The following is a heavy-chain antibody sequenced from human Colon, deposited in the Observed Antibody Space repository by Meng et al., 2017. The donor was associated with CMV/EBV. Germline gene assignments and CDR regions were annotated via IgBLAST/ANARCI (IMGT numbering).Heavy chain of an antibody. CDR3: VKLYYDFWSGDYF. Sequence: GGSLRLSCAASGFSFSDYAMSWVRQTPGKGLEWVSRISGRNDITYYTDSAKGRFTISRDNSKNILYLQMNNLRAEDTAIYYCVKLYYDFWSGDYFWGQGTLVTVPQ. J-gene: IGHJ1*01. CDR1: GFSFSDYA. D-gene: IGHD3-3*01. CDR2: ISGRNDIT. V-gene: IGHV3-23*01.